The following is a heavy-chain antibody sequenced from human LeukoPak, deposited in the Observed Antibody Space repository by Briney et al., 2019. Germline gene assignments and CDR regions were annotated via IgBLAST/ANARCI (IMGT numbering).Heavy chain of an antibody. CDR3: ARSNWDAFDI. D-gene: IGHD1-1*01. Sequence: GGSLRLTCAASGFTVSSSYMSWVRQAPGKGLEWVSVIYSDGSTYYADSVKGRFTISRDNSKNTLYLQMNSLRVEDTAVYYCARSNWDAFDIWGQGTMVTVSS. J-gene: IGHJ3*02. V-gene: IGHV3-66*01. CDR2: IYSDGST. CDR1: GFTVSSSY.